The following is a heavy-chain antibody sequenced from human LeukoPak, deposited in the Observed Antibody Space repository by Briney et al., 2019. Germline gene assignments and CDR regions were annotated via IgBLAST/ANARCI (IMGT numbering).Heavy chain of an antibody. D-gene: IGHD4-17*01. Sequence: GESLKISCKGSGYSFTSYWIGWMRRMPGKGLEWMGIIYPGDSDTRYSPSFQGQVTISADKSISTAYLQWSSLKASDTAMYYCAGRNGDYVQAPDYWGQGTLVTVSS. CDR1: GYSFTSYW. J-gene: IGHJ4*02. V-gene: IGHV5-51*01. CDR3: AGRNGDYVQAPDY. CDR2: IYPGDSDT.